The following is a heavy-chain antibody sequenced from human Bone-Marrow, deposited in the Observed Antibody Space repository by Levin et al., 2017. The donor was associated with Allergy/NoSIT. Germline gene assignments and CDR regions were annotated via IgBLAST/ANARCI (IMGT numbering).Heavy chain of an antibody. CDR2: IHYSGNT. D-gene: IGHD3/OR15-3a*01. Sequence: SQTLSLTCAVSEYSIRSGYFWGWVRQPPGTGLEWIGYIHYSGNTNYNPSLKSRVTISVDTSKNQFSLNLSSVTAADTAVYYCVRVDWLLNDYFGLDAWGRGTTVTVSS. J-gene: IGHJ6*02. V-gene: IGHV4-38-2*01. CDR3: VRVDWLLNDYFGLDA. CDR1: EYSIRSGYF.